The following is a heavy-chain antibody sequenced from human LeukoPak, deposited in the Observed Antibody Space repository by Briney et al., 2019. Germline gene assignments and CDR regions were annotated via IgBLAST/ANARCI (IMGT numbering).Heavy chain of an antibody. D-gene: IGHD6-25*01. V-gene: IGHV3-74*01. CDR2: INGDGSGT. CDR3: AREGSGTFAY. J-gene: IGHJ4*02. Sequence: GGSLRLSCGASGFTFSTHWMHWVRQAPGKGLVWVSGINGDGSGTSNADSVKGRFTISRDNAKNTLSLQMNSLRAEDTAVYYCAREGSGTFAYWGQGTLVTVSS. CDR1: GFTFSTHW.